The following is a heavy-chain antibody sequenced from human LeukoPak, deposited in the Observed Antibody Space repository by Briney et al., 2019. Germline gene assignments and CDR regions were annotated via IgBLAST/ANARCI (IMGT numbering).Heavy chain of an antibody. CDR1: GGTFSSYA. Sequence: AASVKVSCKASGGTFSSYAISWVRQAPGQGLEWMGGIIPIFGTANYAQKFQGRVTITADESTSTAYMELSSLRSEDTAVYYCARAIRYFDWLFNSRSDAFDIWGQGTMVTVSS. D-gene: IGHD3-9*01. J-gene: IGHJ3*02. V-gene: IGHV1-69*13. CDR3: ARAIRYFDWLFNSRSDAFDI. CDR2: IIPIFGTA.